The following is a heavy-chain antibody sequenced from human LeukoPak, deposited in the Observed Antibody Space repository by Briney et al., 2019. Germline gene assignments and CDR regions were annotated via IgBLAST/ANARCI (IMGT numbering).Heavy chain of an antibody. Sequence: ASVKVSCKASGYTFTGYYMHWVRQAPGQGLEWMGWINPNSGGTNYAQKFQGRVTMTRDTSISTAYMELSRLRSDDTAVYYCARDTYYYDSSDMRFDPWGQGTLVTVSS. D-gene: IGHD3-22*01. CDR2: INPNSGGT. J-gene: IGHJ5*02. CDR3: ARDTYYYDSSDMRFDP. CDR1: GYTFTGYY. V-gene: IGHV1-2*02.